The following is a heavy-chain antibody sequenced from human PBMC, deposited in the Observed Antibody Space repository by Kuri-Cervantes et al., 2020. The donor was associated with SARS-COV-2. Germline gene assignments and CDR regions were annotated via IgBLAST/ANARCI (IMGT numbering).Heavy chain of an antibody. Sequence: LTCAASGFTLSGYGIHWVRQAPGKGLEWVAATSADRTKEYYLDSVKGRFAISRDNSKNTVYLQINSLRAEDTAVYYCARDSDTTGYYWYFDLWGRGTLVTVSS. V-gene: IGHV3-33*05. CDR2: TSADRTKE. D-gene: IGHD3-22*01. CDR3: ARDSDTTGYYWYFDL. CDR1: GFTLSGYG. J-gene: IGHJ2*01.